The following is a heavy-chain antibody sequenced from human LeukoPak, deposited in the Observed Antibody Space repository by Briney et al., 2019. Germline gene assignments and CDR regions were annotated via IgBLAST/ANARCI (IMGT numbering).Heavy chain of an antibody. D-gene: IGHD5-24*01. J-gene: IGHJ4*02. CDR3: ARAGMATIYYFDY. Sequence: SETLTLTCTASGFTFSSHDWNWIRQPPGKGLEWVADISYSGSTNYYPSPKSRGTIFLDKYNNHFSLQQISITTAETAVDYCARAGMATIYYFDYWGQGTLVTVSS. V-gene: IGHV4-59*11. CDR2: ISYSGST. CDR1: GFTFSSHD.